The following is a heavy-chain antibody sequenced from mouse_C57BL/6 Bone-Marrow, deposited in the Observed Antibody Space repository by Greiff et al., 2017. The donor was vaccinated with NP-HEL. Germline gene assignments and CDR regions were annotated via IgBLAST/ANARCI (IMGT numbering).Heavy chain of an antibody. D-gene: IGHD3-2*02. CDR3: ARRGAQAGAWFAY. CDR1: GYTFTSYG. V-gene: IGHV1-81*01. Sequence: VQLQQSGAELARPGASVKLSCKASGYTFTSYGISWVKQRTGQGLEWIGEIYPRGGNTYYNEKFKGKATLTADKSSSTAYMQLRSLTSEDSAVYFCARRGAQAGAWFAYWGQGTLVTVSA. J-gene: IGHJ3*01. CDR2: IYPRGGNT.